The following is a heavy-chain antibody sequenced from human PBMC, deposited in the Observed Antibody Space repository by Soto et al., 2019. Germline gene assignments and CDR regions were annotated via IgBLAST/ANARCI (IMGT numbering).Heavy chain of an antibody. CDR2: ISGSGGST. V-gene: IGHV3-23*01. CDR1: GFTFSSYA. CDR3: AKVRIAAACTQSGFDP. D-gene: IGHD6-13*01. J-gene: IGHJ5*02. Sequence: GGSLRLSCAASGFTFSSYAMSWVRQAPGKGLEWVSAISGSGGSTYYADSVKGWFTISRDNSKNTLYLQMNSLRAEDTAVYYRAKVRIAAACTQSGFDPWGQGTLFTVSS.